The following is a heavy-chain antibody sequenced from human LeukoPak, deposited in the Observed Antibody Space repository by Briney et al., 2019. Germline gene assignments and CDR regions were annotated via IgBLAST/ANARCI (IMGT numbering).Heavy chain of an antibody. CDR2: INHSGST. V-gene: IGHV4-34*01. J-gene: IGHJ3*02. D-gene: IGHD6-19*01. CDR1: GGSFSGYY. Sequence: SETLSLTCAVYGGSFSGYYWSWIRQPPGKGLEWIGEINHSGSTNYNPSLKSRVTISVDTSKSQFSLKLSSVTAADTAVYYCARDRQYSSGWYLAFDIWGQGTMVTVSS. CDR3: ARDRQYSSGWYLAFDI.